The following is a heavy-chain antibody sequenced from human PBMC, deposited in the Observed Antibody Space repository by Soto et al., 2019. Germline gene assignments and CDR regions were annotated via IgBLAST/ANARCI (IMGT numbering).Heavy chain of an antibody. CDR3: VKGEGAAASIYLNWFDA. V-gene: IGHV3-9*01. D-gene: IGHD6-13*01. CDR2: ISWKSGSI. CDR1: GFTFNEYA. J-gene: IGHJ5*02. Sequence: EVQLVESGGGLVQPGGSLRLSCAASGFTFNEYAMHWVRQAPGRGLEWVSGISWKSGSIGYADYVKGRFTISRDNTKNSLYLQMNSLRAEDTALYYCVKGEGAAASIYLNWFDAWGQGTLVTVSS.